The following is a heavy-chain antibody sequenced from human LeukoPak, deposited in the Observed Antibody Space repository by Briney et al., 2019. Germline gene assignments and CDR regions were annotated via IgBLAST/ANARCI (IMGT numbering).Heavy chain of an antibody. CDR3: AKDMVGAIV. Sequence: GGSLRLSCAASGFTFDDYAMHWVRQAPGKGLEWVSGISWNSGSIGYADSVKGRFTISRDNAKNSLYLQMYSLRAEDTALYYCAKDMVGAIVWGQGTLVTVSS. J-gene: IGHJ4*02. CDR1: GFTFDDYA. D-gene: IGHD1-26*01. V-gene: IGHV3-9*01. CDR2: ISWNSGSI.